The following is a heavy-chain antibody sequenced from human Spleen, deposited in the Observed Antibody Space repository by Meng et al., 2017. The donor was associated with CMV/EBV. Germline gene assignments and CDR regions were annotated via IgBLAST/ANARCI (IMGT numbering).Heavy chain of an antibody. CDR3: ARVGAQGGGNVDY. J-gene: IGHJ4*02. CDR1: GGSFSGYY. V-gene: IGHV4-34*01. CDR2: INHSGST. Sequence: QVQRQEWGAGLLKPSETLSLTCAVYGGSFSGYYWSWIRQPPGKGLELIGEINHSGSTNYNPSLKSRVTISVDTSKNQFSLKLSSVTAADTAVYYCARVGAQGGGNVDYWGQGTLVTVSS. D-gene: IGHD4-23*01.